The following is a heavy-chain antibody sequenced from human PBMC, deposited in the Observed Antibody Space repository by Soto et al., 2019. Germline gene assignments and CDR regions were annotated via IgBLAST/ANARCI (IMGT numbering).Heavy chain of an antibody. V-gene: IGHV4-59*01. D-gene: IGHD1-1*01. CDR1: GGSISSDY. J-gene: IGHJ6*03. Sequence: QVQLQEAGPGLVKPSETLSLSCTISGGSISSDYWTWIRQPPGKGLEWIGYIHYSGSTNYNPSLKSRVTISVDTSKNQFSLKLSSVTAADTAVYYCARVMGTQNRDYYYMDVWGKGTTVTASS. CDR2: IHYSGST. CDR3: ARVMGTQNRDYYYMDV.